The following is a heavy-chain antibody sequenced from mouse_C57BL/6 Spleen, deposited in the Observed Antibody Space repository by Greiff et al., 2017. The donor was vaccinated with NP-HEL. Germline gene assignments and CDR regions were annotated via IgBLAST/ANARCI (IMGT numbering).Heavy chain of an antibody. CDR1: GYTFTSYW. CDR3: ARSRGDWYFDV. Sequence: QVQLKQSGAELVKPGASVKMSCKASGYTFTSYWITWVKQRPGQGLEWIGVIYPGSGSTNYNEKFKSKATLTVDTSSSTAYMQLSSLTSEDSAVDYCARSRGDWYFDVWGTGTTVTVSS. D-gene: IGHD1-1*01. J-gene: IGHJ1*03. V-gene: IGHV1-55*01. CDR2: IYPGSGST.